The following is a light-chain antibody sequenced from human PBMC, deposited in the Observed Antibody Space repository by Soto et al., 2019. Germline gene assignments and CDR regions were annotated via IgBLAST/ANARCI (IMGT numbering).Light chain of an antibody. CDR2: GAS. J-gene: IGKJ1*01. V-gene: IGKV3-15*01. CDR1: QSVSRH. Sequence: EIVMTQSPATLSVSPGERATLSCRASQSVSRHLAWYQQKPGQAPRLLIYGASTRATGIPARFSGSGSGTEFTPTISSLQSEDFAVYYCQQYNNWPGTFGQGTKVEIK. CDR3: QQYNNWPGT.